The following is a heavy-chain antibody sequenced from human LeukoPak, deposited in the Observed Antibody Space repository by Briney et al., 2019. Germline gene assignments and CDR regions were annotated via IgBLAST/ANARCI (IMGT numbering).Heavy chain of an antibody. V-gene: IGHV1-18*04. J-gene: IGHJ4*02. D-gene: IGHD3-22*01. CDR3: ARGPKYYYDSSGPGVVY. CDR2: ISAYNGNT. Sequence: ASVKVSCKASGYTFTGYYMHWVRQAPGQGLEWMGWISAYNGNTNYAQKLQGRVTMTTDTSTSTAYMELRSLRSDDTAVYYCARGPKYYYDSSGPGVVYWGQGTLVTVSS. CDR1: GYTFTGYY.